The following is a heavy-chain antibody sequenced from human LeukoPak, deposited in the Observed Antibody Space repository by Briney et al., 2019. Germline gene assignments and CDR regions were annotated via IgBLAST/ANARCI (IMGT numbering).Heavy chain of an antibody. V-gene: IGHV4-34*01. D-gene: IGHD2-15*01. CDR3: AAATWYYFDY. J-gene: IGHJ4*02. Sequence: SETLSLTCAVYGGSFSGYYWSWIRQPPGKGLEWVGEINHSGSTNYNPSLKSRVTISVDTSKNQFSLKLSSVTAADTAVYYCAAATWYYFDYWGQGTLVTVSS. CDR1: GGSFSGYY. CDR2: INHSGST.